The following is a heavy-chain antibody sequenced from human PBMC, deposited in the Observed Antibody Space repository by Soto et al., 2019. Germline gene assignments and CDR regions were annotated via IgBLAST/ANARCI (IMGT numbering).Heavy chain of an antibody. Sequence: HPGGSLRLSCAASGFTFSSYGMHWVRQAPGKGLEWVAVIWYDGSNKYYADSVKGRFTISRDNSKNTLYLQMNSLRAEDTAVYYCARDRSAARPGYYYYGMDVWGQGTTVTVSS. V-gene: IGHV3-33*01. D-gene: IGHD6-6*01. J-gene: IGHJ6*02. CDR3: ARDRSAARPGYYYYGMDV. CDR2: IWYDGSNK. CDR1: GFTFSSYG.